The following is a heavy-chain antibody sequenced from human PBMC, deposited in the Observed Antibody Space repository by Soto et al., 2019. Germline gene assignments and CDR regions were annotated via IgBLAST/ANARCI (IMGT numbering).Heavy chain of an antibody. J-gene: IGHJ4*02. CDR1: CYTFTSYG. CDR2: IDGVNGNT. V-gene: IGHV1-18*01. Sequence: ASVQVSCKASCYTFTSYGIIWVRQAPGQGLEWMGWIDGVNGNTKYSQRFQGRITITRDTSANTAYMELSSLRPEDTAVYYCARDPPGMTYYHGSGSYYYWGQGTLVTVSS. CDR3: ARDPPGMTYYHGSGSYYY. D-gene: IGHD3-10*01.